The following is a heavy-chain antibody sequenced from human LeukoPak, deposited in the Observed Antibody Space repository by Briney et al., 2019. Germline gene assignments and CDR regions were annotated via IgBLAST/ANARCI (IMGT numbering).Heavy chain of an antibody. CDR3: ARGGRQWLVDANYYYYYYMDV. V-gene: IGHV3-23*01. CDR1: GFTVSSNY. J-gene: IGHJ6*03. CDR2: ISGSGGST. D-gene: IGHD6-19*01. Sequence: GGSLRLSCAASGFTVSSNYMSWVRQAPGKGLEWVSAISGSGGSTYYADSVKGRFTISRDNSKNTLYLQMNSLRAEDTAVYYCARGGRQWLVDANYYYYYYMDVWGKGTTVTISS.